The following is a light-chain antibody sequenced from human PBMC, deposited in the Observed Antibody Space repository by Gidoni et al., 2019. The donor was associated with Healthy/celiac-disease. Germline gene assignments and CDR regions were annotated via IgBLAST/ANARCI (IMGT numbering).Light chain of an antibody. J-gene: IGLJ2*01. CDR1: SSDVGGYNY. CDR3: SSYTSSSTHVV. Sequence: QSALTQPASVSGSPGQSITISCTGTSSDVGGYNYVSWYQQHQGKAPKLRIYDVSNRPSGVSNRFSGSKSGNTASLTISGLQAEDEADYYCSSYTSSSTHVVFGGGTKLNVL. V-gene: IGLV2-14*03. CDR2: DVS.